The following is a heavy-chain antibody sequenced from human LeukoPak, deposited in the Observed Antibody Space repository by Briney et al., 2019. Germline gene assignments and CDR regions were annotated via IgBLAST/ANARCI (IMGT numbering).Heavy chain of an antibody. Sequence: SGGSLRLSCAASGFTFSSYGMHWVRQAPGKGLEWVAVISYDGSNKYYAGSVKGRFTISRDNSKNTLYLQMNSLRDEDTAVYYCASTFVGSSGWYPFDYWGQGAPVTVSS. CDR3: ASTFVGSSGWYPFDY. D-gene: IGHD6-19*01. CDR2: ISYDGSNK. V-gene: IGHV3-30*03. J-gene: IGHJ4*02. CDR1: GFTFSSYG.